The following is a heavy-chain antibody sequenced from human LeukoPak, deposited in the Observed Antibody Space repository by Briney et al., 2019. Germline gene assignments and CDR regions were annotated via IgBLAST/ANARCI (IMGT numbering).Heavy chain of an antibody. V-gene: IGHV4-34*01. Sequence: SETLSLTCAVYGGSFSGYYWSWIRQPPGKGLEWIGEINHSGSTNYNPPLKSRATISVDTSKNQFSLKLSSVTAAETAVYYCARGGRGFWSGYAARAFDIWGQGTMVTVSS. CDR2: INHSGST. CDR3: ARGGRGFWSGYAARAFDI. D-gene: IGHD3-3*01. CDR1: GGSFSGYY. J-gene: IGHJ3*02.